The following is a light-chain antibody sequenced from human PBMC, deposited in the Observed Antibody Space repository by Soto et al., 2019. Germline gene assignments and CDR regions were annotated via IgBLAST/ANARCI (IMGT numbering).Light chain of an antibody. Sequence: QSALTQPRSVSGSPGHSVTISCTGTSSDVGGYSYVSWYQQHPGKAPKLIISDVRKRPSGVPDRFSGSKFGNTASLTISGFQAEDEADYYCCSYAGAFTYVFGSGTKVTVL. CDR3: CSYAGAFTYV. V-gene: IGLV2-11*01. CDR1: SSDVGGYSY. J-gene: IGLJ1*01. CDR2: DVR.